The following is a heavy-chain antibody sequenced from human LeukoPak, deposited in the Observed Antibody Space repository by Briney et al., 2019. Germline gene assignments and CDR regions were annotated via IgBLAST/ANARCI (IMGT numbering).Heavy chain of an antibody. D-gene: IGHD3-16*01. CDR3: AKGGEDFDP. Sequence: PGGSLRLSCAASGFTSSSYAMSWVRQAPGKGLEWVSAISGSGGSPYYAVSVKGRFTISRDNSKNTLYLQTNGLRAEDTAVYYCAKGGEDFDPWGQGTLVTVSS. CDR1: GFTSSSYA. V-gene: IGHV3-23*01. J-gene: IGHJ5*02. CDR2: ISGSGGSP.